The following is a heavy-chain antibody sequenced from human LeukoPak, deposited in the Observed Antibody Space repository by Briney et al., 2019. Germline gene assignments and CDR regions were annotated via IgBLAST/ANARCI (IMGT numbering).Heavy chain of an antibody. V-gene: IGHV4-59*08. CDR1: GGSISSYY. CDR2: IYYSGST. J-gene: IGHJ6*04. D-gene: IGHD2-21*02. CDR3: ASDRDIAYCGGDCYPDV. Sequence: SETLSLTCTVSGGSISSYYWSWIRQPPGKGLEWIGYIYYSGSTNYNPSLKSRVTISLDTSKNQFSLKLSSVTAADTAVYYCASDRDIAYCGGDCYPDVWGKGTTVTVSS.